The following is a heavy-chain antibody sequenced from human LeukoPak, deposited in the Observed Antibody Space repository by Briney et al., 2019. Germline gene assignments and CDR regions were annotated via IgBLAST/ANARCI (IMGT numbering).Heavy chain of an antibody. CDR2: ISGSGGST. J-gene: IGHJ4*02. CDR1: GFTFSSYA. D-gene: IGHD5-18*01. CDR3: AKGGIQLWLSFDY. V-gene: IGHV3-23*01. Sequence: PGGSLRLSCAASGFTFSSYAMSWVRQAPGKGLEWVSVISGSGGSTYYADSVKGRFTISRDNSKNTLYLQMNSLRAEDTAAYYCAKGGIQLWLSFDYWGQGTLVTVSS.